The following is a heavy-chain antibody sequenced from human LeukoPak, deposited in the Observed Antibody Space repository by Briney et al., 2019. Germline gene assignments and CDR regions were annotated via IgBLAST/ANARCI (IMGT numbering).Heavy chain of an antibody. V-gene: IGHV1-18*04. CDR2: ISAYNGNT. CDR3: ARGRVAATTFYFDY. J-gene: IGHJ4*02. Sequence: AASVKVSCKASGYTFTNYYMHWVRQAPGQGLEWMGWISAYNGNTNYAQKLQGRVTMTTDTSTSTAYMELSSLRSEDTAVYYCARGRVAATTFYFDYWGQGTLVTVSS. CDR1: GYTFTNYY. D-gene: IGHD2-15*01.